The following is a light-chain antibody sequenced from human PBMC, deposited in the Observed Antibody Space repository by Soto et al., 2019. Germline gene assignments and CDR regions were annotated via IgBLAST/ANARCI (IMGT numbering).Light chain of an antibody. CDR1: SSDVGAYNY. CDR2: DVS. V-gene: IGLV2-11*01. J-gene: IGLJ2*01. Sequence: QSALTQPHSVSGSPGQSVTISCTGTSSDVGAYNYVSWYQQHPGKAPKLMIFDVSKRPSGVPDRFSGSKSGNTASVTISGLQAEDEADYSCCSYAGSYTWVFGGGTKLTVL. CDR3: CSYAGSYTWV.